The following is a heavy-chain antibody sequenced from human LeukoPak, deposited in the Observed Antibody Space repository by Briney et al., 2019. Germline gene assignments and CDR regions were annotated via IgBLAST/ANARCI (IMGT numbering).Heavy chain of an antibody. J-gene: IGHJ4*02. CDR2: ISGSGDNT. CDR1: GFTFGSYA. V-gene: IGHV3-23*01. CDR3: AKSSLRLGELSPHYYFDY. D-gene: IGHD3-16*02. Sequence: GGSLRLSYAASGFTFGSYAMSWVRQAPGKGLEWVSGISGSGDNTYYADSVKGRFTISRDNSKNTLYLQMNSLRAEDTAVYYCAKSSLRLGELSPHYYFDYWGQGTLVTVSS.